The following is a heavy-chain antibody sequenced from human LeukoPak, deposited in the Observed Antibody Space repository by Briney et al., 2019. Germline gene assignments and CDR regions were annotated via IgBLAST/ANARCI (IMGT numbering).Heavy chain of an antibody. CDR3: ARLACSSTSCHFDDAFDI. J-gene: IGHJ3*02. CDR2: IYYSGST. V-gene: IGHV4-39*01. CDR1: GGSISSSSYY. D-gene: IGHD2-2*01. Sequence: AETLSLTCTVSGGSISSSSYYWGWIRRPPGKGLEWIGSIYYSGSTYYNPSLKRRVTISVDTSKNQFSLKLSSVTAADTAVYYCARLACSSTSCHFDDAFDIWGQGTMVTVSS.